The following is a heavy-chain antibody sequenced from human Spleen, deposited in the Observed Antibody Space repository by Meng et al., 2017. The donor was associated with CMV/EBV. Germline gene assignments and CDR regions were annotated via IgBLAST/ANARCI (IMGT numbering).Heavy chain of an antibody. J-gene: IGHJ5*02. CDR3: ARTGGENHITIFGSWFDP. V-gene: IGHV1-69*04. CDR2: IIPILGAA. D-gene: IGHD3-3*01. Sequence: SVKVSCKASGGTFSNYGINWVRQAPGQGLEWMGRIIPILGAANYAQKFQGRIAITADMSTNIAYMELSSLRSEDTAVYYCARTGGENHITIFGSWFDPWGQGTLVTVSS. CDR1: GGTFSNYG.